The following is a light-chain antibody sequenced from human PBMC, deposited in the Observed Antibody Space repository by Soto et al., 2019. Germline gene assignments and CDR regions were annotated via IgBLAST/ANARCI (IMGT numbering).Light chain of an antibody. V-gene: IGKV1-39*01. J-gene: IGKJ2*01. Sequence: IPMTQAPSSLSASVGDRVTITCRSSQNINNFLNWYQQKPGKAPKLLIFAASHLQSGVPSRFTGRGSGTDITLTISSVQPEYFATYYCQQSYHKLLLYTFGQGTKLDIK. CDR3: QQSYHKLLLYT. CDR2: AAS. CDR1: QNINNF.